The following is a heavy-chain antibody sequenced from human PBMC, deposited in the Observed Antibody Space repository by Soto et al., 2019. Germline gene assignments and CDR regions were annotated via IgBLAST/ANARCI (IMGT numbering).Heavy chain of an antibody. J-gene: IGHJ6*03. CDR2: IIPILGIA. V-gene: IGHV1-69*02. CDR1: GGTFSSYT. CDR3: ARALGYCSGGSCLHYYYYYMEV. D-gene: IGHD2-15*01. Sequence: SVKVSCKASGGTFSSYTISLVRQAPGQGLEWMGRIIPILGIANYAQKFQGRVTITADKSTSTAYMELSSLRSEDTAVYYCARALGYCSGGSCLHYYYYYMEVWGKGTTVTVSS.